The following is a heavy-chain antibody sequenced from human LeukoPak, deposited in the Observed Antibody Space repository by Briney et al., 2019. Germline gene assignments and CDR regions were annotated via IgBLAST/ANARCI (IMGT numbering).Heavy chain of an antibody. Sequence: GGSLRLSCTASGFAFSVYAMSWLRQPPGKGLEWVSTINANSGTTSYAASVRGRFTISRGNSKNTLYLQLNTLRADDTATYYCAKPISGGLAVTADWFHPWGQGTLVVVSS. CDR1: GFAFSVYA. J-gene: IGHJ5*01. CDR2: INANSGTT. D-gene: IGHD6-19*01. V-gene: IGHV3-23*01. CDR3: AKPISGGLAVTADWFHP.